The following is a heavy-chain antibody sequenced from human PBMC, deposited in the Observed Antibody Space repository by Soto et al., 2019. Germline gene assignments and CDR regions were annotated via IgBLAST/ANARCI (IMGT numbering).Heavy chain of an antibody. CDR3: ASMYYYDSSGYYRQYFDY. J-gene: IGHJ4*02. V-gene: IGHV4-30-2*01. Sequence: QLQLQESGSGLVKPSQTLSLTCAVSGGSISSGGYSWSWIRQPPGKGLEWIGYIYHSGSTYYNPSLKSRATISVDRSKNQFSLKLSSVTAADTAVYYCASMYYYDSSGYYRQYFDYWGQGTLVTVSS. CDR2: IYHSGST. CDR1: GGSISSGGYS. D-gene: IGHD3-22*01.